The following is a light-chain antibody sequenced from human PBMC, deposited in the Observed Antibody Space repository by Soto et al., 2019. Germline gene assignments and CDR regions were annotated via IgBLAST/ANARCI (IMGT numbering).Light chain of an antibody. CDR1: SSDVGGYNY. Sequence: QSALTQPPSASGSPGQSVTISCTGTSSDVGGYNYVSWYQQHPGKAPKLMIYEVSKRPSGVPERFSGSKSGNTASLTVSGLQAEDEADYYCSSYAGSLVVFGGGTKVTVL. CDR3: SSYAGSLVV. V-gene: IGLV2-8*01. CDR2: EVS. J-gene: IGLJ2*01.